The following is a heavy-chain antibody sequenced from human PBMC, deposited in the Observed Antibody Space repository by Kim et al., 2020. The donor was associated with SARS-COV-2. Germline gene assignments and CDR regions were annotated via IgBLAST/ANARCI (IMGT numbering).Heavy chain of an antibody. CDR3: AKAARGNTANDV. D-gene: IGHD2-8*01. CDR2: LSPDGKDT. J-gene: IGHJ6*02. V-gene: IGHV3-23*01. Sequence: GGSLRLSCAASGFTFRATILTWIRQAPGKGLEWVSSLSPDGKDTYYADSVKGRFTISRDNSKNTMFLQMNSLRDEDTAIYFCAKAARGNTANDVWCQG. CDR1: GFTFRATI.